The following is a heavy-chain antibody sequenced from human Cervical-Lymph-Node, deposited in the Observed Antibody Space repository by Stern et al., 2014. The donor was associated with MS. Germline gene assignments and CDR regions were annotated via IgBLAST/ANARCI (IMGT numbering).Heavy chain of an antibody. V-gene: IGHV2-70*17. CDR1: GFSLISSGMS. CDR2: IGWDDDK. CDR3: ARTNVPHSPGFTFSYYYYAMDV. D-gene: IGHD2-21*01. J-gene: IGHJ6*02. Sequence: SGPALVKPTQTLTLTCTFSGFSLISSGMSVSWIRQPPGKALEWLARIGWDDDKFYSTSLRTRLTIAKDTSKNQVVLTMTNVDPVDTATYYCARTNVPHSPGFTFSYYYYAMDVWGQGTTVTVSS.